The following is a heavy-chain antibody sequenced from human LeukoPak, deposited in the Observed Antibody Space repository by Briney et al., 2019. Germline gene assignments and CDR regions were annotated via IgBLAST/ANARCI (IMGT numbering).Heavy chain of an antibody. V-gene: IGHV3-7*05. J-gene: IGHJ4*02. D-gene: IGHD2-2*01. Sequence: GGSLRLSCAASGFTFSSYWMSWVRQAPGKGLEWVGNIRQDGNENYYVDSVKGRFTISRDNSKNTLYLQMNSLRAEDTAVYYCARDRRVGCSFTTCYLFDYWGQGTLVTVSS. CDR3: ARDRRVGCSFTTCYLFDY. CDR1: GFTFSSYW. CDR2: IRQDGNEN.